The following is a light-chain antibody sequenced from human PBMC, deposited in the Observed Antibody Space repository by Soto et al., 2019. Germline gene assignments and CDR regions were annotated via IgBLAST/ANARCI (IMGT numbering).Light chain of an antibody. CDR1: NSDVGGYNY. CDR2: EVS. J-gene: IGLJ3*02. V-gene: IGLV2-14*01. Sequence: QSVLTQPASVSGSPGQSITISCTGTNSDVGGYNYVSWYQQHPGKAPELMIYEVSHRPSGVSNRFSGSKSDNTASLTISGLQAEDEADDFATYYCQQYHRYSTFGQGTK. CDR3: TYYCQQYHRYST.